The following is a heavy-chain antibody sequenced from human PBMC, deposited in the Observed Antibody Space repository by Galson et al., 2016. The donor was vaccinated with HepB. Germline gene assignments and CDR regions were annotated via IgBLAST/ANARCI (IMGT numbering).Heavy chain of an antibody. CDR3: ARDQGEHTYAHDY. V-gene: IGHV4-4*02. Sequence: SETLSLTCAVSGVSVTSGNWWNWVRQTPGKGLEWIGEILHGGSTNYNPSLKSRVTILLDNSKNQVSPILNSVTAADTAVYYCARDQGEHTYAHDYWGQGTLVTVSS. CDR1: GVSVTSGNW. CDR2: ILHGGST. D-gene: IGHD2-2*01. J-gene: IGHJ4*02.